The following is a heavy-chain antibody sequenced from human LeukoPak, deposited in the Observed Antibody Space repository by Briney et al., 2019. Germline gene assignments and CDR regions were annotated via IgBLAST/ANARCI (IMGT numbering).Heavy chain of an antibody. J-gene: IGHJ4*02. Sequence: QPGGSLRLSCVASGFTFSSYEMNWVRQAPGKGLEWVSYISSSGSTIYYADSVKGRFTISRDNAKNSLYLQMNSLRAEDTAVYYCARGGYCSSTSCYAEMLDYWGQGTLVTVSS. CDR2: ISSSGSTI. V-gene: IGHV3-48*03. D-gene: IGHD2-2*01. CDR3: ARGGYCSSTSCYAEMLDY. CDR1: GFTFSSYE.